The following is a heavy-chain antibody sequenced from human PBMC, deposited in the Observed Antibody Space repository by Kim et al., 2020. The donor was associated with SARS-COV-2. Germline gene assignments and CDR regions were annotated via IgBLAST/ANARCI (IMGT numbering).Heavy chain of an antibody. J-gene: IGHJ3*01. CDR3: AGNRGAFDV. CDR1: GYTFTGYY. V-gene: IGHV1-2*06. CDR2: INPKSGGT. Sequence: ASVKVSYKASGYTFTGYYMHWVRQAPGQGLEWMGRINPKSGGTNYAQNFQGRVTMTSDTSISTAYMELSRLRSDDTAVYYCAGNRGAFDVWGQGTMGTVS.